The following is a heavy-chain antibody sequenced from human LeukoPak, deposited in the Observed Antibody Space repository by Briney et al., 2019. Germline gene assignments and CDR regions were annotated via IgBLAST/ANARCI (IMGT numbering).Heavy chain of an antibody. CDR2: IASKTYGGTA. CDR1: GFTFSHYG. Sequence: GGSLRLSCAASGFTFSHYGMDWVRQAPGKGLEWVGFIASKTYGGTAEYAASVKGRFTISRDDSKSIAYLQMNSLKTEDTAVYFCSRDQTPYYWGQGTLVTVSS. J-gene: IGHJ4*02. V-gene: IGHV3-49*04. CDR3: SRDQTPYY.